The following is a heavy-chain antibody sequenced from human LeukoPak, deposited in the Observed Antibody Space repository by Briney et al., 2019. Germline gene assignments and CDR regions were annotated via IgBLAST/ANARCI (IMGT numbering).Heavy chain of an antibody. V-gene: IGHV3-23*01. CDR2: ISGSGGST. CDR3: AKGISSGSYYLQDY. J-gene: IGHJ4*02. CDR1: GFTFSRYA. D-gene: IGHD1-26*01. Sequence: GGSLRLSCPASGFTFSRYAMSWVRQAPGKGLEWVSAISGSGGSTYYADSVKGRFTISRDNSKNTLYLQMNSLRAEDTAVYYCAKGISSGSYYLQDYWGQGTLVTVSS.